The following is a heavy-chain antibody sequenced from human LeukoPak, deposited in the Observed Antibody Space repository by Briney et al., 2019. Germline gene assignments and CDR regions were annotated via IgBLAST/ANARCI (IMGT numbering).Heavy chain of an antibody. D-gene: IGHD6-13*01. CDR3: ARDRAAAGTRIFDY. CDR1: GYTFTSYG. J-gene: IGHJ4*02. CDR2: ISAYNGNT. V-gene: IGHV1-18*01. Sequence: ASVKVSCKASGYTFTSYGISWVRQAPGQGLEWMGWISAYNGNTNYAQKLQGRVTMTTDTSTSTAYMELRSLRSDDTAVYYRARDRAAAGTRIFDYWGQGTLVTVSS.